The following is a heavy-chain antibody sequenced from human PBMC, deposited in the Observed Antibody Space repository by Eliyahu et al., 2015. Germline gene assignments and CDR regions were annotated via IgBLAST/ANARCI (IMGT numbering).Heavy chain of an antibody. J-gene: IGHJ6*02. CDR2: IYWDDDK. V-gene: IGHV2-5*02. CDR3: AHMQDRAYSSGKATFYYYYGMDV. Sequence: QITLKESGPTLVKPTQTLTLTCTFSGFSLSTXGVGVGWXRQPPGKALEWLALIYWDDDKRYSPSLKSRLTITKDTSKNQVVLTMTNMDPVDTATYYCAHMQDRAYSSGKATFYYYYGMDVWGQGTTVTVSS. D-gene: IGHD6-19*01. CDR1: GFSLSTXGVG.